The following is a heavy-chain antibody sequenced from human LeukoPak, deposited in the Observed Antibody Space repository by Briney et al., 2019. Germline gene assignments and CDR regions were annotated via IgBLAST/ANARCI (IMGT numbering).Heavy chain of an antibody. J-gene: IGHJ5*02. CDR1: GYTFTRYD. CDR3: ARGGYYGSGRRRKINWFDP. V-gene: IGHV1-8*01. D-gene: IGHD3-10*01. Sequence: ASVKGSCKASGYTFTRYDINWVRQATEKGLEWMGWMNPNSGNTGYAQKFQGRVTMTRNTSISTAYMELSSLRSEDTAVYYCARGGYYGSGRRRKINWFDPWGQGTLVTVSS. CDR2: MNPNSGNT.